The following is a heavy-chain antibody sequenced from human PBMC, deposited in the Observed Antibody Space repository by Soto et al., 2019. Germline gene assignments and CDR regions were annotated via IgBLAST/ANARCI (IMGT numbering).Heavy chain of an antibody. Sequence: DSVKVSCQASGYIFTISAIHWVRQAPGQRLEWMGWINAGNGNTKYSQKFQGRVTITRDTSASTAYMELSSLRSEDTAVYYCARDREALRFLEWLSDAFDIWGQGTMVTVSS. D-gene: IGHD3-3*01. CDR3: ARDREALRFLEWLSDAFDI. V-gene: IGHV1-3*01. J-gene: IGHJ3*02. CDR1: GYIFTISA. CDR2: INAGNGNT.